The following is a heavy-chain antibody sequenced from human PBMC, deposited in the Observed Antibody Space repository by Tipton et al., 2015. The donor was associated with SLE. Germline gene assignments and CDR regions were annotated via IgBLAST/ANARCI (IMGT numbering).Heavy chain of an antibody. CDR1: GFTFSGSA. CDR2: IRSKANSYAT. CDR3: TRLTGDLDY. Sequence: SLRLSCAASGFTFSGSAMHRVRQASGKGLEWVGRIRSKANSYATAYAASVKGRFTISRDDSKNTAYLQMNSLKTEDTAVYYCTRLTGDLDYWGQGTLVTVSS. D-gene: IGHD7-27*01. J-gene: IGHJ4*02. V-gene: IGHV3-73*01.